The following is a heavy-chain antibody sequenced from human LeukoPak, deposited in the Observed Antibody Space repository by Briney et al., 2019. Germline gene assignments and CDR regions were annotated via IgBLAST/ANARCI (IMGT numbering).Heavy chain of an antibody. J-gene: IGHJ4*02. CDR1: GFTFSSYE. Sequence: GGSLRLSCAASGFTFSSYEMNWVRQAPGKGLEWVSYISSSGSTIYYADSEKGRFTISRDDAKSSLYVQMNSLRDEDTAVYYCARFGYSGWNLEYWGQGTLVTVSS. D-gene: IGHD5-12*01. V-gene: IGHV3-48*03. CDR3: ARFGYSGWNLEY. CDR2: ISSSGSTI.